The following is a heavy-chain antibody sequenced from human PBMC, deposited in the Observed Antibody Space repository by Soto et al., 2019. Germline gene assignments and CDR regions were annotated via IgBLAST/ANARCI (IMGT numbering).Heavy chain of an antibody. CDR1: GFSLRTTGAG. J-gene: IGHJ4*02. CDR3: VQSHHDSISYYCRFDH. CDR2: IYWDDDK. Sequence: SGPTLVNPTQTLTLTCTFSGFSLRTTGAGVGWIRQAPGKALEWLALIYWDDDKRYSPSLKSRLTITKDTSKNQVVLTMTIMEPVDTAAYYCVQSHHDSISYYCRFDHWGQATLVTVSS. D-gene: IGHD3-22*01. V-gene: IGHV2-5*02.